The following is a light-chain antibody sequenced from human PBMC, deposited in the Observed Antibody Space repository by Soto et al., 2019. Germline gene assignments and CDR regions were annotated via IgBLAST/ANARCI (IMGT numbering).Light chain of an antibody. J-gene: IGLJ1*01. CDR1: SSDVGGHNY. CDR3: TSYTSRSTRV. V-gene: IGLV2-14*01. CDR2: EVS. Sequence: QSALTQPASVSGSPGQSITISCTGTSSDVGGHNYVSWYQQHPGKAPKLMIYEVSNRPSGISNRFSGSKSGNTASLTISGLQAEDEADYYCTSYTSRSTRVFGTGTKVTVL.